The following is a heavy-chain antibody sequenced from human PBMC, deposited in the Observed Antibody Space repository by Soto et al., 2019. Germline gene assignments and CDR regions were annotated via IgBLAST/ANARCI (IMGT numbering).Heavy chain of an antibody. V-gene: IGHV3-21*01. D-gene: IGHD3-22*01. Sequence: GGSLRLSCAASGFTFSSYSMNWVRQAPGKGLEWVSSISSSSSYIYYADSVKGRFTISRDNAKNSLYLQMNSLRAEDTAVYYCARVGADYYDSSGYPYYFDYWGQGTLVTVSS. CDR1: GFTFSSYS. CDR3: ARVGADYYDSSGYPYYFDY. J-gene: IGHJ4*02. CDR2: ISSSSSYI.